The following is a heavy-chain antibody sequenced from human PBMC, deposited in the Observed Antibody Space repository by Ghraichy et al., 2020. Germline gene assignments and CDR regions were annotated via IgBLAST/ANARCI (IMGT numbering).Heavy chain of an antibody. V-gene: IGHV2-5*02. CDR2: IYWDDDK. D-gene: IGHD4/OR15-4a*01. CDR3: AHTAVPNEDDGAGAFKWDY. J-gene: IGHJ4*02. CDR1: GFSLSTSGVG. Sequence: SGPTLVKPTQTLTLTCTFSGFSLSTSGVGVGWIRQPPGKALEWLALIYWDDDKRYSPSLKSRLTITKDTSKNQVVLTMTNMDPVDTATYYCAHTAVPNEDDGAGAFKWDYWGQGTLVTVSS.